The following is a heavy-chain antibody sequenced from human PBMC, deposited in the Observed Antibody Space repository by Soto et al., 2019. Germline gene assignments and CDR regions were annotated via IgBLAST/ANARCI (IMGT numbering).Heavy chain of an antibody. CDR1: GYTFTNYA. V-gene: IGHV1-3*01. D-gene: IGHD2-2*01. J-gene: IGHJ6*03. Sequence: QVQLVQSGAEVEKPGASVKVSCKASGYTFTNYAVHCVRQAPGQRLEWMGWINAGNGNTRFSQNLQGRVTITRDTSARTVYMELSSLRSEDTAVSYCARGHLAVVPVASWFYYMAVWGKGTTVTVSS. CDR3: ARGHLAVVPVASWFYYMAV. CDR2: INAGNGNT.